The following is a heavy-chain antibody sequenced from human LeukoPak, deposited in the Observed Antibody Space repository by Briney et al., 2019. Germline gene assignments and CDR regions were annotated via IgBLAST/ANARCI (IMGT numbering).Heavy chain of an antibody. V-gene: IGHV1-18*01. D-gene: IGHD1-26*01. CDR1: GYTFTSYG. Sequence: GASVKVSCKASGYTFTSYGISWVRQAPGQGLEWMGWISAYNGNTNYAQKLQGRVTMTTDTSTSTAYMELSSLRSEDTAVYYCASPLASGYSGSHDYWGQGTLVTVSS. J-gene: IGHJ4*02. CDR2: ISAYNGNT. CDR3: ASPLASGYSGSHDY.